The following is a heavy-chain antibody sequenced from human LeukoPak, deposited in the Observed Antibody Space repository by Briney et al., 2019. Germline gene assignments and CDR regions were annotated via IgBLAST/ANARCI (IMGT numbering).Heavy chain of an antibody. V-gene: IGHV1-69*13. CDR1: GGTFSSYA. J-gene: IGHJ4*02. CDR3: ARDAQDGSGSYYNC. Sequence: ASVKVSCKASGGTFSSYAISWVRQAPGQGLEWMGGIIPIFGTANYAQKFQGRVTITADESTSAAYMELSSLRSEDTAVYYCARDAQDGSGSYYNCWGQGTLVTVSS. D-gene: IGHD3-10*01. CDR2: IIPIFGTA.